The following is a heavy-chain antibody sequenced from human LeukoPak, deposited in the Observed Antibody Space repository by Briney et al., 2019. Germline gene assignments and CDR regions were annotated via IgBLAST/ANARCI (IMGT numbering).Heavy chain of an antibody. D-gene: IGHD2-2*01. CDR2: ISGSGGST. V-gene: IGHV3-23*01. CDR1: GFTFSSYA. Sequence: PGGSLRLSCAASGFTFSSYAMSRVRQAPGKGLEWVSAISGSGGSTYYADSVKGRFTISRDNSKNTLYLQMNSLRAEDTAVYYCAARDCSTTSCYGGLFDYWGQGTLVTVSS. CDR3: AARDCSTTSCYGGLFDY. J-gene: IGHJ4*02.